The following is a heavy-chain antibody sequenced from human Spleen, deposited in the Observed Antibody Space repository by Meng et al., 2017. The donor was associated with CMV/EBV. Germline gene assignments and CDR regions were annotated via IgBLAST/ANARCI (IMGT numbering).Heavy chain of an antibody. V-gene: IGHV4-34*01. D-gene: IGHD3-3*01. CDR1: GGSFSDFS. CDR2: INQSGST. J-gene: IGHJ5*01. CDR3: ARSPIDFWSGLCWFDS. Sequence: SETLSLTCAVYGGSFSDFSWNWIRQPPGKGLEWIGEINQSGSTNYHPSLKSRVTISVDTSKKQFSMRLSSVTAADTAVYYCARSPIDFWSGLCWFDSWGQGTLVTVSS.